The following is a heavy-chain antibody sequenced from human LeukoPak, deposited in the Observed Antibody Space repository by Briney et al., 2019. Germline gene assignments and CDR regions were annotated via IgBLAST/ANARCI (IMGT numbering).Heavy chain of an antibody. D-gene: IGHD5-24*01. J-gene: IGHJ6*03. CDR2: MNPNSGNT. CDR1: GYTFTSYD. CDR3: MRVGRATTYYYYYYMDV. V-gene: IGHV1-8*03. Sequence: GASVKVSCKASGYTFTSYDINWVRQATGQGLEWMGWMNPNSGNTGYAQKFQGRVTITRNTSISTAYMELSSLRSEDTAVYYCMRVGRATTYYYYYYMDVWGKGTTVTVSS.